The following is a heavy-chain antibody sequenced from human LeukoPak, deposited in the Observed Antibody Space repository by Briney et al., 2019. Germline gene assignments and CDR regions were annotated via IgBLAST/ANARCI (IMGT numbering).Heavy chain of an antibody. J-gene: IGHJ4*02. CDR1: GFTFTTYN. D-gene: IGHD5-18*01. CDR2: ISPSSSTI. CDR3: ARGRQLWLADY. V-gene: IGHV3-48*02. Sequence: GGSLRLSCAASGFTFTTYNMNWVRQAPGKGLEWISYISPSSSTIYYADSVKGRFTVSRDNAKNSLYLQINSLRDEDTAVYYCARGRQLWLADYWGQGTLVTVSS.